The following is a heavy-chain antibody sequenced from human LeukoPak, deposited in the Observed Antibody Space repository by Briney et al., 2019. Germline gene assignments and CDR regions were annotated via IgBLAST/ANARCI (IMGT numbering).Heavy chain of an antibody. J-gene: IGHJ4*02. Sequence: PSETLSLTCTVSGGSISSSSYYWGWIRQPPGKGLEWIGSIYYSGSTYYNPSLKSRVTISVDTSKNQFSLKLSSVTAADTAVYYCARDRRGYDILTGYYTLPRYFDYWGQGTLVTVSS. V-gene: IGHV4-39*07. CDR2: IYYSGST. CDR3: ARDRRGYDILTGYYTLPRYFDY. CDR1: GGSISSSSYY. D-gene: IGHD3-9*01.